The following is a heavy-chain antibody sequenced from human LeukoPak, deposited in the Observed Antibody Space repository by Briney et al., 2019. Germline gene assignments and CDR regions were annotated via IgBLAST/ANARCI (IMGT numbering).Heavy chain of an antibody. V-gene: IGHV3-7*01. CDR2: ISENGRAK. CDR3: ARHRWLPHDPPRH. CDR1: GFSFSNYW. J-gene: IGHJ4*02. Sequence: PGRSLRLSCAASGFSFSNYWMSWVRQAPGKGLEWVASISENGRAKPYVASVRGRFTISRDNTKNSLYLQMNSLRVEDTAVYYCARHRWLPHDPPRHWGQGTLVTVSS. D-gene: IGHD5-18*01.